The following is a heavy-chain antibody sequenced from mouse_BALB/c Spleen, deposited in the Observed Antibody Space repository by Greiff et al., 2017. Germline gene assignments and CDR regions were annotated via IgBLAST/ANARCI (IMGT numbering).Heavy chain of an antibody. V-gene: IGHV5-6*01. CDR3: ARHTYYYGSSYWYFDV. J-gene: IGHJ1*01. Sequence: EVKVVESGGDLVKPGGSLKLSCAASGFTFSSYGMSWVRQTPDKRLEWVATISSGGSYTYYPDSVKGRFTISRDNAKNTLYLQMSSLKSEDTAMYYCARHTYYYGSSYWYFDVWGAGTTVTVSS. D-gene: IGHD1-1*01. CDR1: GFTFSSYG. CDR2: ISSGGSYT.